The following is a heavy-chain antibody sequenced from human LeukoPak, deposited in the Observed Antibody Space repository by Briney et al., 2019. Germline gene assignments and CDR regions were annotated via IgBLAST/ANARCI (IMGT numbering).Heavy chain of an antibody. Sequence: GGSLRLSCAASGFTFSDYYMSWIRQAPGKGLEWVSYISSSGSTIYYADSVKGRFTISRDNAKNSLYLQMNSLRAEDTAVYYCARDYDFWSGYYMDVWGKGTTVAVSS. V-gene: IGHV3-11*04. D-gene: IGHD3-3*01. CDR3: ARDYDFWSGYYMDV. CDR2: ISSSGSTI. CDR1: GFTFSDYY. J-gene: IGHJ6*03.